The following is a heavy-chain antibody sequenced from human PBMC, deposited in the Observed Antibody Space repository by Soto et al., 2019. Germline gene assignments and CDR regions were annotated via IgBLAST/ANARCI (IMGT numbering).Heavy chain of an antibody. CDR3: ARGDDNSGYYYAFDY. CDR2: ISGSGRTI. J-gene: IGHJ4*02. D-gene: IGHD3-22*01. Sequence: ALRLSCESSGFTFSSYDMNWVRQAPGKGLEWLSYISGSGRTIYYADSAKGRFTISRDSAKKSLFPQMNSLRAEDTALYYCARGDDNSGYYYAFDYWGQGTPVTVSS. CDR1: GFTFSSYD. V-gene: IGHV3-48*03.